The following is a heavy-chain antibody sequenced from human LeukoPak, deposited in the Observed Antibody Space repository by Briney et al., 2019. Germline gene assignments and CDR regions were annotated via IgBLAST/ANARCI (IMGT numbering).Heavy chain of an antibody. CDR1: GFTFSSYA. CDR3: AKLPEYYYDSSGYYFWASRADAFDI. V-gene: IGHV3-23*01. Sequence: QSGGSLRLSCAASGFTFSSYAMSWVRQAPGKGLEWVSAISGSGGSTYYADSVKGRFTISRDNSKNTLYLQMNSLRAEDTAVYYCAKLPEYYYDSSGYYFWASRADAFDIWGQGTMVTVSS. J-gene: IGHJ3*02. D-gene: IGHD3-22*01. CDR2: ISGSGGST.